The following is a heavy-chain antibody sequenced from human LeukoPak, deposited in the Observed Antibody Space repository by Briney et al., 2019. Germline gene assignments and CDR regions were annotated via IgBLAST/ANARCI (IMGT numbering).Heavy chain of an antibody. V-gene: IGHV1-2*06. CDR2: INPNSGGT. D-gene: IGHD3-10*01. CDR1: GYTFTGYY. Sequence: ASVTVSCKASGYTFTGYYMHWVRQAPGQGLEWMGRINPNSGGTNYAQKFQGRVTMTRDTSISTAYMELSRLRSDDTAVYYCASLMVRAGSKDYWGQGTLVTVSS. J-gene: IGHJ4*02. CDR3: ASLMVRAGSKDY.